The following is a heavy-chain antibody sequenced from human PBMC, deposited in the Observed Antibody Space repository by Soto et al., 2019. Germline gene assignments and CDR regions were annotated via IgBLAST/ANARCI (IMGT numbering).Heavy chain of an antibody. D-gene: IGHD3-22*01. J-gene: IGHJ1*01. CDR1: GFTFSSYA. CDR3: ARDPLRGYYDSSGTSAEYFQH. CDR2: ISYDGSNK. Sequence: QVQLVESGGGVVQPGRSLRLSCAASGFTFSSYAMHWVRQAPGKGLEWVAVISYDGSNKYYADSVKGRVTISRDNSKNTLYLQMNSLRAEDTAVYYCARDPLRGYYDSSGTSAEYFQHWDQGALVTVS. V-gene: IGHV3-30-3*01.